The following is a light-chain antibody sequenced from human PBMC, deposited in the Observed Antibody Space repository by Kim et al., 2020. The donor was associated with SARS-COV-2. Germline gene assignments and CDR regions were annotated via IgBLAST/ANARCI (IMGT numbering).Light chain of an antibody. Sequence: PGQRSPLACRTSQSVSRLCLAWYQQTPGQAPRSLIYAVSNRATGIPDRCSGSGSGTDFTLTISRLEPEDFAVYYCQQYGIAPPYSFGQGTKLEF. V-gene: IGKV3-20*01. CDR3: QQYGIAPPYS. CDR1: QSVSRLC. CDR2: AVS. J-gene: IGKJ2*01.